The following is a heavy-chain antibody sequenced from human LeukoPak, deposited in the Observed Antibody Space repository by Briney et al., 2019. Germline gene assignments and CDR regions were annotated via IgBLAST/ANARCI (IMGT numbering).Heavy chain of an antibody. CDR2: IYHSGST. CDR3: ARVSGLAFDY. J-gene: IGHJ4*02. Sequence: ASETLSLTCTVSGGSISSGGYYWSWIRQPPGKGLEWIGYIYHSGSTYYNPSLKSRVTISVDRSKNQFSLKLSSVTAADTAVYYCARVSGLAFDYWGQGTLVTVSS. D-gene: IGHD6-19*01. V-gene: IGHV4-30-2*01. CDR1: GGSISSGGYY.